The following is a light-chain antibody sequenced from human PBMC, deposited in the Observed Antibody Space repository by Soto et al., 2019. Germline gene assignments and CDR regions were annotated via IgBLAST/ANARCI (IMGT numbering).Light chain of an antibody. J-gene: IGKJ1*01. CDR3: QQYTKWWT. CDR2: AAS. V-gene: IGKV3-15*01. Sequence: EIVLTQSPATLSVSPGEGVTLSCRASQGVGRNFAWYQQKPGQAPRLLIYAASTRATGIPARFSGSGSGTEFPLTISSLQSEDFAVYYCQQYTKWWTFGPGTKVEIK. CDR1: QGVGRN.